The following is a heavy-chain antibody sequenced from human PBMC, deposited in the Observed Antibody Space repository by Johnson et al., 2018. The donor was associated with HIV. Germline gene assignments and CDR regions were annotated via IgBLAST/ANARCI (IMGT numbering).Heavy chain of an antibody. J-gene: IGHJ3*02. V-gene: IGHV3-30*04. CDR3: ARTVVGSSYDAFDI. Sequence: QVQLVESGGGVVQPGGSLRLFCAASGFTFSSYAMHWVRQAPEKGLEWVAVISYDGSNKYYADSVKGRFTISRDNAKNSLYLQMNSLRAEDTAVYYCARTVVGSSYDAFDIWGQGTMVTVSS. CDR2: ISYDGSNK. CDR1: GFTFSSYA. D-gene: IGHD4-23*01.